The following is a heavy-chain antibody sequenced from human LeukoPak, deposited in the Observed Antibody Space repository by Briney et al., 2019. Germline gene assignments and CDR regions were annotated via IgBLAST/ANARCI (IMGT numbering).Heavy chain of an antibody. Sequence: PSETLSLTCAVSDGSISSDWWSWVRQPPGKGLEWIGEISHYENTNYSPSLKSRVTISVDKSKKHFSLKLSSVTAADTAVYYCASTEVATIVVAFDIWGQGTMVTVSS. CDR2: ISHYENT. D-gene: IGHD5-12*01. J-gene: IGHJ3*02. CDR3: ASTEVATIVVAFDI. V-gene: IGHV4-4*02. CDR1: DGSISSDW.